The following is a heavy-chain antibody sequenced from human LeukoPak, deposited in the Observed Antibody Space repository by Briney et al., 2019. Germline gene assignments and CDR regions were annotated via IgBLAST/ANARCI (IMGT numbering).Heavy chain of an antibody. J-gene: IGHJ4*02. CDR1: GYTFTSYD. Sequence: ASVKVSCRASGYTFTSYDINWVRQATGQGLEWIGWMNPYSGNTGFAQRFQGRVSMARNTSISTAYMELTNLTSDDTAVYYCARGGGYSFGPYDNWGQGTLVTVSS. CDR2: MNPYSGNT. V-gene: IGHV1-8*01. CDR3: ARGGGYSFGPYDN. D-gene: IGHD5-18*01.